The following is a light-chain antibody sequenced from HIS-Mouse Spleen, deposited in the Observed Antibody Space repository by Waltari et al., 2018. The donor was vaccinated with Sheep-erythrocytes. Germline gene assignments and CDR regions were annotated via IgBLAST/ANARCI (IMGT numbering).Light chain of an antibody. Sequence: QSALTQPRPVSGSPGQSVTISCTGTSSDVGGYHSVSWYQQHPGKAPKLMIYDVSKRPSGVPDRFSGSKSGNTASLTISGLQAEDEADYYCCSYAGSYNHVFATGTKVTVL. CDR2: DVS. J-gene: IGLJ1*01. CDR1: SSDVGGYHS. CDR3: CSYAGSYNHV. V-gene: IGLV2-11*01.